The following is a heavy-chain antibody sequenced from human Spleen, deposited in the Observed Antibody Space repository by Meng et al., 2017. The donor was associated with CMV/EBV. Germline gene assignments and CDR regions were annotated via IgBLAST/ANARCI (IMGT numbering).Heavy chain of an antibody. V-gene: IGHV3-74*01. CDR1: GFTLRSYW. CDR2: IHVDGRGI. CDR3: ARGLEENLGWEMGY. Sequence: VQLAVCGGGVFQRGWSLRLACTVSGFTLRSYWMHWVRQDPGKGLEWVSRIHVDGRGISYADSVKGRFTISKDDARNSLHLQMNSLRVEDTAVYYCARGLEENLGWEMGYWGQGTLVTVSS. D-gene: IGHD1-26*01. J-gene: IGHJ4*02.